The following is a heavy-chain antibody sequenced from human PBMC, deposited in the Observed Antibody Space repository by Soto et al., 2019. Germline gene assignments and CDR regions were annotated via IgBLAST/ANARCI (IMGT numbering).Heavy chain of an antibody. CDR1: GYTLTELS. Sequence: ASVKVSCKVSGYTLTELSMHWVRQAPGKGLEWMGGFDPEDGETIYAQKFQGRVTMTEDTSTDTAYMELSSLRSEDTAVYYCAIRNRGYCSSTSCYSHWFDPWGQGTLVTVSS. CDR2: FDPEDGET. V-gene: IGHV1-24*01. J-gene: IGHJ5*02. CDR3: AIRNRGYCSSTSCYSHWFDP. D-gene: IGHD2-2*01.